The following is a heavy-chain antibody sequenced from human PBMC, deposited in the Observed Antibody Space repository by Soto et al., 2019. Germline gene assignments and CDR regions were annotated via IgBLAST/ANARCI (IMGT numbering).Heavy chain of an antibody. D-gene: IGHD3-22*01. CDR1: GETFTNQY. CDR3: ASSTYYYDSSGLY. V-gene: IGHV1-46*03. Sequence: ASVEVCCKASGETFTNQYMHGVRQSPGQGLEWMGIINPLGGSTNYAEKFQGRVTMTRDTSTSTVYMELSSLRFEDTAVYYCASSTYYYDSSGLYWGQGTLVTVSP. J-gene: IGHJ4*02. CDR2: INPLGGST.